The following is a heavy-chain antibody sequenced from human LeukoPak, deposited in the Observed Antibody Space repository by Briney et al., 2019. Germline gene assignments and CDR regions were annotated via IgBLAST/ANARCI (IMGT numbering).Heavy chain of an antibody. J-gene: IGHJ3*01. Sequence: ASVKVSCKASGYTFTSYGISWVRQAPGQGLEWMGWISGFNGNTNYAQRLQGRVVMTTDTSTNTVYMELRSLRSDDTAVYYCAKKRRYKFNGGRVFDVWGQGTMVTVSS. V-gene: IGHV1-18*01. D-gene: IGHD1-1*01. CDR1: GYTFTSYG. CDR2: ISGFNGNT. CDR3: AKKRRYKFNGGRVFDV.